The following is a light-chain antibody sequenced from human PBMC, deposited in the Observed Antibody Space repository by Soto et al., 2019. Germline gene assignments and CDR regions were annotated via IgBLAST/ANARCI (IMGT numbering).Light chain of an antibody. CDR2: YDS. V-gene: IGLV3-21*04. CDR1: NIGSKS. Sequence: VLTQPPSVSVAPGKTARITCGGNNIGSKSVHWYQQKPGQAPVLVIYYDSDRPSGIPERFSGSNSGNTATLTISRVEAGDEADYYCQVWDSSSGEVFGTGTKVTVL. J-gene: IGLJ1*01. CDR3: QVWDSSSGEV.